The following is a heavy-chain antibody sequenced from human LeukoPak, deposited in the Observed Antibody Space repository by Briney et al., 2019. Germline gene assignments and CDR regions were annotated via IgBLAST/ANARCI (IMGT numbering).Heavy chain of an antibody. D-gene: IGHD3-10*01. J-gene: IGHJ4*02. V-gene: IGHV3-23*01. CDR2: ISGSGGST. Sequence: GGSLRLSCAASGFTFSSYAMSWVRPAPGKGLEWVSAISGSGGSTYYADSVKGRFTISRDNSKNTLCLQMNSLRAEDTAVYYCAKDLSVTMVRGVMFPPDYWGQGTLVTVSS. CDR1: GFTFSSYA. CDR3: AKDLSVTMVRGVMFPPDY.